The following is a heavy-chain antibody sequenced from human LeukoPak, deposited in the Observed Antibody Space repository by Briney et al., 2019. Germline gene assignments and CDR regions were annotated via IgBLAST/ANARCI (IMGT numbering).Heavy chain of an antibody. CDR1: GFTFSSYT. V-gene: IGHV4-59*05. J-gene: IGHJ5*02. Sequence: PGGSLRLSCAASGFTFSSYTMNWVRQTPGKGLEWIGSIYYSGSTYYNPSLKSRVTISVDTSKNQFSLKLSSVTAADTAVYYCARTIGYSSGPRSWFDPWGQGTLVTVSS. D-gene: IGHD6-19*01. CDR2: IYYSGST. CDR3: ARTIGYSSGPRSWFDP.